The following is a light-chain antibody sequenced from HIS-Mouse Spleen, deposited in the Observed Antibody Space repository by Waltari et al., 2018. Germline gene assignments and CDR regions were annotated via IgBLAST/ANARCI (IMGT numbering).Light chain of an antibody. J-gene: IGLJ2*01. V-gene: IGLV3-21*03. CDR2: EDS. CDR3: QVWDSSSDHVV. Sequence: SYVLTQPPSVSVAPGKTARITCGGNNIGSKSVHWYQQKPGQAPVLVVYEDSDRPSGIPHRVSGSNSGNTATLTISRVEAGDEADYYCQVWDSSSDHVVFGGGTKLTVL. CDR1: NIGSKS.